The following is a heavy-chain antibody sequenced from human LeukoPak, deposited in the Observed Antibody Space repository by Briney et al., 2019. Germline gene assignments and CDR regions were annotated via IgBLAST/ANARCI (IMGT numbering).Heavy chain of an antibody. CDR2: INPSGGST. Sequence: GASVKVSCKASGYTFTSYYMHWVRQAPGQGLEWMGIINPSGGSTSYAQKFQGRVTITADESTSTAYMELSSLRSEDTAVYYCARAPPSQGENWFDPWGQGTLVTVSS. CDR3: ARAPPSQGENWFDP. V-gene: IGHV1-46*01. J-gene: IGHJ5*02. CDR1: GYTFTSYY.